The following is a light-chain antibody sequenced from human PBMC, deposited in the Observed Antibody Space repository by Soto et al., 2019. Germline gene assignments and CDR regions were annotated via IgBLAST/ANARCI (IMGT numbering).Light chain of an antibody. Sequence: QSALTQPASVSESPGQSITISCTGSSSDVGGYKYVSWYQQHPGKAPKLLIYDVTNRPSGVSNRFSGSKSGYTASLTISGLQSEDEADYYCSSYTSFKTLVFGTGTKVIVL. CDR3: SSYTSFKTLV. CDR2: DVT. V-gene: IGLV2-14*01. J-gene: IGLJ1*01. CDR1: SSDVGGYKY.